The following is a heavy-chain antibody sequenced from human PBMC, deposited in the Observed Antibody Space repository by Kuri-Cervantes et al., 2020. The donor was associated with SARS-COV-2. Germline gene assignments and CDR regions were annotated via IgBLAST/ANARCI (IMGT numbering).Heavy chain of an antibody. J-gene: IGHJ4*02. D-gene: IGHD6-13*01. Sequence: CCAAACFIISCYVMSLVRQAPGKGLEWVSVISGSGGSTYYADFVKGRFTISRDNPKNTLYLQMNSLRAEDTAVYYCAKELNEGYSSSWYFDYWCQETLVTVSS. V-gene: IGHV3-23*01. CDR3: AKELNEGYSSSWYFDY. CDR2: ISGSGGST. CDR1: CFIISCYV.